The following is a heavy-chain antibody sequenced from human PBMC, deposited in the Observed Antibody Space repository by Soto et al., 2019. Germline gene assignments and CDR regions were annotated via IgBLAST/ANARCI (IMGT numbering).Heavy chain of an antibody. CDR3: AREEGLWSGYSSAIDY. CDR2: ISYDGSNK. D-gene: IGHD3-3*01. J-gene: IGHJ4*02. Sequence: QVQLVESGGGVVQPGRSLRLSCAASGFTFSSYAMHWVRQAPGKGLEWVAVISYDGSNKYYADSVMGRFTISRDNSKNTLYLQMNSLRAEDTAVYYCAREEGLWSGYSSAIDYWGQGTLVTVSS. V-gene: IGHV3-30-3*01. CDR1: GFTFSSYA.